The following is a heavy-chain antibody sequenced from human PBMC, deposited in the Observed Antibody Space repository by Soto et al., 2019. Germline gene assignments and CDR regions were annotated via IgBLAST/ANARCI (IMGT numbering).Heavy chain of an antibody. V-gene: IGHV3-73*02. Sequence: EVQLVESGGGLVQPGGSLKLSCAASGFTFSVSAMHWVRQASGKGLEWVGRIRNKANTYATAYAASVKGRFTISRDDSKNTAYLQMNSLKTEDTAVYYCTSRGFWSAPGTKYYFDYWGQGTLVTVSS. J-gene: IGHJ4*02. D-gene: IGHD3-3*01. CDR3: TSRGFWSAPGTKYYFDY. CDR2: IRNKANTYAT. CDR1: GFTFSVSA.